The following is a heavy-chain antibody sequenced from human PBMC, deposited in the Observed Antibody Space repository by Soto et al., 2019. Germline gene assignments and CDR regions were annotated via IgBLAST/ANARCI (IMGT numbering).Heavy chain of an antibody. J-gene: IGHJ6*02. D-gene: IGHD3-10*01. CDR3: ARTLRGERNYYYYYGMDV. Sequence: ASVKVSCKASGYTFTSYYMHWVRQDPGQGLEWMGIINPSGGSTSYAQKFQGRVTMTRDTSTSTVYMELSSLRSEDTAVYYCARTLRGERNYYYYYGMDVWVQGTTVTVSS. V-gene: IGHV1-46*01. CDR2: INPSGGST. CDR1: GYTFTSYY.